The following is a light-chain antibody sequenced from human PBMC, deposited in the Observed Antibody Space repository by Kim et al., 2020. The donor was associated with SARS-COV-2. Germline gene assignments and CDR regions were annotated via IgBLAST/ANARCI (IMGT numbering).Light chain of an antibody. CDR1: QSVSSSY. J-gene: IGKJ2*02. CDR2: DAS. CDR3: QQYSSSLCT. Sequence: EIVLTQSPVTLSLSPGERATLSCRASQSVSSSYLAWYKQKPGQAPRLLIYDASTRANGIPDRFSGSGSGTDFTLTISRLEPEDFAVYYCQQYSSSLCTFGQGTKLEIK. V-gene: IGKV3-20*01.